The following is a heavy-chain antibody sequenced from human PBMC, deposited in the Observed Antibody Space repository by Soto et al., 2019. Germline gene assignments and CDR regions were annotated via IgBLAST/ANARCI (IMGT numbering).Heavy chain of an antibody. D-gene: IGHD5-18*01. J-gene: IGHJ4*02. V-gene: IGHV4-34*04. CDR1: AGSFSRYY. CDR2: GNHSGST. CDR3: TGARGYRYGYEF. Sequence: SETLSPTCGVVAGSFSRYYWSWIRQPPGKGREWIGEGNHSGSTNHNPSLKSGTTISGETSKKQVSLTLSCVTAADTAVYYCTGARGYRYGYEFWGQGTLVTVSS.